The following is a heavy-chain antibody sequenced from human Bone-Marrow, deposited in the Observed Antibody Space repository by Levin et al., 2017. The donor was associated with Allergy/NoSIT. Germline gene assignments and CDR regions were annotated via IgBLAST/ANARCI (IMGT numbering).Heavy chain of an antibody. Sequence: GGSLRLSCAASGFSFSDYEMNWVRQAPGKGLEWISYISSSGHTAFYADSVKGRFTISRDNAKNSLFLQMNSLRAEDTAVYYCARLGLRFLVRLFDDDQNWFDPWGQGTLVIVSS. CDR2: ISSSGHTA. CDR3: ARLGLRFLVRLFDDDQNWFDP. D-gene: IGHD3-3*01. CDR1: GFSFSDYE. V-gene: IGHV3-48*03. J-gene: IGHJ5*02.